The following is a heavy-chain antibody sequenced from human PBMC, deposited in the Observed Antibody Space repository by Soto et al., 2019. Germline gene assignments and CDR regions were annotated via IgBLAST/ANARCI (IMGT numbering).Heavy chain of an antibody. V-gene: IGHV3-30*03. J-gene: IGHJ4*02. Sequence: QVQLVESGGGVVQPGRYLRLSCAASGFNFSHYGIHCVRQAPGKGLEWLAVISYDGSNKHYADSVKGRFTVSRDNSKNTLYLQMNSLRAEDTAVYFCARYSGKYQGPIDYWGQGTLGTVSS. D-gene: IGHD1-26*01. CDR1: GFNFSHYG. CDR2: ISYDGSNK. CDR3: ARYSGKYQGPIDY.